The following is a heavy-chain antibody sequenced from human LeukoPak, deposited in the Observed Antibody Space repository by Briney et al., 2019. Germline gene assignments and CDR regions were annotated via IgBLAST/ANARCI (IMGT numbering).Heavy chain of an antibody. Sequence: PGGSLRLSCAASGFTFSDYYMSWIRQAPGKGLEWVAVISYDGSNKYYADSVKGRFTISRDNSKNTLYLQMNSLRAEDTAVYYCARDKSDGDHGRTFDYWGQGTLVTVSS. D-gene: IGHD4-17*01. J-gene: IGHJ4*02. CDR2: ISYDGSNK. CDR1: GFTFSDYY. CDR3: ARDKSDGDHGRTFDY. V-gene: IGHV3-30*03.